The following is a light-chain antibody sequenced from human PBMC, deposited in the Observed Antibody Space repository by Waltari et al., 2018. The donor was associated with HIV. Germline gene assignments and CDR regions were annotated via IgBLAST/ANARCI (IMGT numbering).Light chain of an antibody. CDR3: SSRDSSGNHLV. J-gene: IGLJ2*01. Sequence: SSELTQDPAVSVALGQTVRMTCQGAGLSNHYTNWYHQKPGQAPLLVIYANDNRPSGIPDRFSGSSSGNTASLTISGAQAEDEADYSCSSRDSSGNHLVFGGGTKLTVL. CDR2: AND. CDR1: GLSNHY. V-gene: IGLV3-19*01.